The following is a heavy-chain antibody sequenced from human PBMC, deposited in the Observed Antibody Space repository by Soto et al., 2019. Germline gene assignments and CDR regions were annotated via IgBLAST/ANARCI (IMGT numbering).Heavy chain of an antibody. CDR3: ARDVIAVAGSADY. V-gene: IGHV3-53*01. J-gene: IGHJ4*02. CDR2: ISSDGGT. Sequence: GGSLRLSCAASAFTVRSNYMSWVRQAPGKGLEWVSAISSDGGTYYTDSVKGRFTISRDKSKNTLYLQMNDLTAEDTAVYYCARDVIAVAGSADYWGQGTLVTVSS. CDR1: AFTVRSNY. D-gene: IGHD6-19*01.